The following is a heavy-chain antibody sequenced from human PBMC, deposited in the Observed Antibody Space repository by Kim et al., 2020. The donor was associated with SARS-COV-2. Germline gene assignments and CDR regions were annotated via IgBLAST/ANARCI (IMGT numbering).Heavy chain of an antibody. CDR2: INGSGGTT. D-gene: IGHD6-19*01. J-gene: IGHJ4*02. V-gene: IGHV3-23*02. Sequence: GGSLRLSCAASGFTFSNYSMSWVRQAPGKGLEWVSAINGSGGTTYYEDLVKGLFTTSRDSYKNTLHQVMSSRAADTTAYYYCAEDRPPHTSGWYDRGQGT. CDR3: AEDRPPHTSGWYD. CDR1: GFTFSNYS.